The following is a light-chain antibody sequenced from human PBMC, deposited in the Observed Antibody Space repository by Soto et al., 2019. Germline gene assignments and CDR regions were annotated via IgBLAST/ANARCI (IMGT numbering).Light chain of an antibody. V-gene: IGKV3-15*01. CDR1: QSVSSN. J-gene: IGKJ4*01. Sequence: EIVMTQPPATLSVSPGERATLSCRASQSVSSNLAWYQQKPGQAPRLLIYDASTRATGIPARFSGSGSGTEFTLTISSLQSEDFAVYFCQHYNNWPLTFGGGTKVEIK. CDR2: DAS. CDR3: QHYNNWPLT.